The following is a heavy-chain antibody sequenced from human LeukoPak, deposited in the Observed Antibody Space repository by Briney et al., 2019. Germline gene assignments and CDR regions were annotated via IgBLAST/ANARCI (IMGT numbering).Heavy chain of an antibody. J-gene: IGHJ5*02. V-gene: IGHV4-59*12. Sequence: SETLSLTCTVSGGSISSYYWSWIRQPPGKGLEWIGYIYYSGSTNYNPSLKSRVTMPLDTSKNQFSLKLSSVTAADTAVYYCARDENGYVWGSFRAWGQGTLVTVSS. D-gene: IGHD3-16*02. CDR2: IYYSGST. CDR3: ARDENGYVWGSFRA. CDR1: GGSISSYY.